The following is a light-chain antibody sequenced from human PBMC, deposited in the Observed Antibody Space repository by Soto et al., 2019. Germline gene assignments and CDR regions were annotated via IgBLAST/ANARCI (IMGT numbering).Light chain of an antibody. Sequence: QSALTQPPSASGSPGQSVTISCTGTSSDVGGYNFVSWYQQHPGKAPKLMIFEVNKRHSGVPDRFSGSKSGNTASLTVSGLQAEDEADYYCSSYAGTNVVFGGGTKLTVL. V-gene: IGLV2-8*01. J-gene: IGLJ2*01. CDR3: SSYAGTNVV. CDR2: EVN. CDR1: SSDVGGYNF.